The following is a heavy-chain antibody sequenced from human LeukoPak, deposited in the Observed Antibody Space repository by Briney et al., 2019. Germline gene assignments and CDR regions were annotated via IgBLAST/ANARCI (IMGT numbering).Heavy chain of an antibody. D-gene: IGHD2-2*01. J-gene: IGHJ4*02. CDR2: ISGSGGST. CDR1: GFTFSSYA. CDR3: AKGDIVVVPAAKEPDFDY. Sequence: GGSLRLSCAASGFTFSSYAMSWVRQAPGKGLEWVSAISGSGGSTYYADSVKGRFTVSRDNSKNTLYLQMNSLRAEDTAVYYCAKGDIVVVPAAKEPDFDYWGQGTLVTVSS. V-gene: IGHV3-23*01.